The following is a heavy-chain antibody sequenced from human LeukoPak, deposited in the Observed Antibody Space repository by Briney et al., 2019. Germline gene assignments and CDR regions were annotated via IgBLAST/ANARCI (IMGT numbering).Heavy chain of an antibody. J-gene: IGHJ4*02. CDR1: GFTFSSYG. CDR3: AKGRRIVVVPAALHY. CDR2: IRYDGSNK. V-gene: IGHV3-30*02. Sequence: GGSLRLSCAASGFTFSSYGMHWVRQAPGKGLEWVAFIRYDGSNKYYADSVKGRFTISRDNSKNTPYLQMNSLRAEDTAVYYCAKGRRIVVVPAALHYWGQGTLVTVSS. D-gene: IGHD2-2*01.